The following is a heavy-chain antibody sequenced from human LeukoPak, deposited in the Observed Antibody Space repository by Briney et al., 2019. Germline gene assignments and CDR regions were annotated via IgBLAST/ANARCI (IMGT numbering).Heavy chain of an antibody. CDR3: ARFGSGRVFFYLDN. CDR1: GFTFSSYE. J-gene: IGHJ4*02. Sequence: GGSLRLSCAASGFTFSSYEMNWVRQAPGKGLEWVSYISSSGSTIYYADSVKGRFTISRDNAENSLYLQMNSLRVEDTAAYYCARFGSGRVFFYLDNWGQGTLVTVSS. V-gene: IGHV3-48*03. D-gene: IGHD3-10*01. CDR2: ISSSGSTI.